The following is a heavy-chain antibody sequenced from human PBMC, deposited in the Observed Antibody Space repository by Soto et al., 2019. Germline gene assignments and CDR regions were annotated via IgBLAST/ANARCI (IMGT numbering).Heavy chain of an antibody. CDR2: IIPVTETP. CDR3: GAEADQWLVRY. Sequence: VQLVQSGAEVRPPGSSVKVSCKASGGTFSTYAISWVRQAPGQGLQWVGGIIPVTETPVYGQTFQDRVTITADESTQTSYMELVRLRSDDTAVYYCGAEADQWLVRYWGQGTLVTVSS. J-gene: IGHJ4*02. V-gene: IGHV1-69*12. CDR1: GGTFSTYA. D-gene: IGHD6-19*01.